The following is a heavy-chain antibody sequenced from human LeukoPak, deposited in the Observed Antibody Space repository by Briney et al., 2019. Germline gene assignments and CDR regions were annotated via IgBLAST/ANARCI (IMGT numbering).Heavy chain of an antibody. J-gene: IGHJ4*02. CDR1: GFTFSSYW. CDR2: ISSNGGST. V-gene: IGHV3-64D*06. D-gene: IGHD6-13*01. Sequence: GGSLRLSCAASGFTFSSYWMHWVRQAPGKGLVWVSRISSNGGSTYYADSVKGRFTISRDNSKNTLYLQMSSLRAEDTAVYYCVKDFYQAGSSLEGAFDYWGQGTLVTVSS. CDR3: VKDFYQAGSSLEGAFDY.